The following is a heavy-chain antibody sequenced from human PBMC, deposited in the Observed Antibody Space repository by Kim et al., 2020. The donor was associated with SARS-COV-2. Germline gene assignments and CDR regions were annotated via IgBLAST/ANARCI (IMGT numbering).Heavy chain of an antibody. D-gene: IGHD4-17*01. CDR3: ARAISLRAYNWFDP. CDR1: GGSISSYY. CDR2: IYTSGST. J-gene: IGHJ5*02. V-gene: IGHV4-4*07. Sequence: SETLSLTCTVSGGSISSYYWSWIRQPAGKGLEWIGRIYTSGSTNYNPSLKSRVTMSVDTSKNQFSLKLSSVTAADTAVYYCARAISLRAYNWFDPWGQGTLVTVSS.